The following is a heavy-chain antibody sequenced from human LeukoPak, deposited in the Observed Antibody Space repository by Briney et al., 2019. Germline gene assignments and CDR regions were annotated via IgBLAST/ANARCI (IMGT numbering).Heavy chain of an antibody. CDR2: INTDGSTT. Sequence: GGSLRLSCAASGFTFSDYWIHWVRQAPGKGLVWVSRINTDGSTTNYADSVKGRFTISRDNSKNTLYLQMNSLRAEDTAVYYCAKDPRPAPRITIFGVVNIGVLGDYWGQGTLVTVSS. D-gene: IGHD3-3*01. V-gene: IGHV3-74*01. CDR1: GFTFSDYW. CDR3: AKDPRPAPRITIFGVVNIGVLGDY. J-gene: IGHJ4*02.